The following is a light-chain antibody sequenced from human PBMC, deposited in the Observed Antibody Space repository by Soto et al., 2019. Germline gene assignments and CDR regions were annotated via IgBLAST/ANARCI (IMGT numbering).Light chain of an antibody. CDR1: QGISSY. Sequence: DIQLTQSPSFLSASVGDRVTITCRASQGISSYLDWYQQKPGKAPKLLIYAASTLQSGVPSRFSGSGSGTEFTLTISSLQPEDFATYYCQQINSSPLTFGQGTKVEIK. J-gene: IGKJ1*01. CDR2: AAS. V-gene: IGKV1-9*01. CDR3: QQINSSPLT.